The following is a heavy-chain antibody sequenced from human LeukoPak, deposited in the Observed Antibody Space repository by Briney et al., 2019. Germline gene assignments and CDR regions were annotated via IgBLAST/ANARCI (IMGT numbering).Heavy chain of an antibody. Sequence: GGSLRLSREASGFTFSHYWMNWVRQAPGKGLVWVSRTNTDGSSTNYVDSVKGRFTISRGNAKNTMYLQMNSLRAEDTAVYYCVPTDSSGLDWGQGTLVTVSS. D-gene: IGHD3-22*01. CDR3: VPTDSSGLD. CDR2: TNTDGSST. CDR1: GFTFSHYW. J-gene: IGHJ4*02. V-gene: IGHV3-74*01.